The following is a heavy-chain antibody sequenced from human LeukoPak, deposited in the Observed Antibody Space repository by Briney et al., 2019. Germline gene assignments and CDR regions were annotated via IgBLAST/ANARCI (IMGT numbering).Heavy chain of an antibody. V-gene: IGHV5-51*01. Sequence: GESLKISCQGSGYSFASYWIGWVRQMPGKGLEWMGIIYPGDSDTRYSPSFQGQVTISADKSISTAYLQWSSLKASDTAMYYCARHDITMVRGVTTYYYYYMDVWGKGTTVTISS. CDR3: ARHDITMVRGVTTYYYYYMDV. J-gene: IGHJ6*03. D-gene: IGHD3-10*01. CDR2: IYPGDSDT. CDR1: GYSFASYW.